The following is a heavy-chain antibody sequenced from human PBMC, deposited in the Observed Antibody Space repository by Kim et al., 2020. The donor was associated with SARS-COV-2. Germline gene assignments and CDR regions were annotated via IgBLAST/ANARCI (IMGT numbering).Heavy chain of an antibody. V-gene: IGHV1-18*01. Sequence: ASVKVSCKASGYTFTSYGISWVQQAPGQGLEWMGWISAYNGNTNYAQKLQGRVTMTTDTSTSTAYMELRSLRSDDTAVYYCARERYDSSGYYFERWFDPWGQGTLVTVSS. CDR2: ISAYNGNT. CDR3: ARERYDSSGYYFERWFDP. D-gene: IGHD3-22*01. J-gene: IGHJ5*02. CDR1: GYTFTSYG.